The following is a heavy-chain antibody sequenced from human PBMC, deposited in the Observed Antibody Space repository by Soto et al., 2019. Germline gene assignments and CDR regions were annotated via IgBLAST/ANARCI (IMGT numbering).Heavy chain of an antibody. CDR2: IKSKTDGGTT. D-gene: IGHD2-2*01. V-gene: IGHV3-15*01. J-gene: IGHJ4*02. Sequence: GGSLRLSCAASGFTFSNAWMSWVRQAPGKGLEWVGRIKSKTDGGTTDYAAPVKGRFTISRDDSKNTLYLQMNSLKTEDKAVYYCTTGPEPGVVGYQLLFGRDPPDYFDYWGQGTLVTVSS. CDR3: TTGPEPGVVGYQLLFGRDPPDYFDY. CDR1: GFTFSNAW.